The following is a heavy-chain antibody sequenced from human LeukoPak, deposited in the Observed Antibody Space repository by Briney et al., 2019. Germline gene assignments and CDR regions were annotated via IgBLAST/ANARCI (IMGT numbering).Heavy chain of an antibody. D-gene: IGHD6-13*01. CDR3: TKDRGTTSAAGFDY. J-gene: IGHJ4*02. Sequence: GGSLRLSCAASGFTFSSYGMHWVRQAPGKGLEWVAFIRYDGSNKYYADSVKGRFTISRDNNKNSLYLQMNSLTTDDTAFYYCTKDRGTTSAAGFDYWGQGTLVTVSS. V-gene: IGHV3-30*02. CDR1: GFTFSSYG. CDR2: IRYDGSNK.